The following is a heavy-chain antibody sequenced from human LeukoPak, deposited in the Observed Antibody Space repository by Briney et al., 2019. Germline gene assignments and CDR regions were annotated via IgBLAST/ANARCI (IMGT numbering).Heavy chain of an antibody. Sequence: SQTLSLTFTVSGGSISSRGYYWNLIRQHPGKGLEWIGYIYYSGSTYYNPSLKSRVTISLDTSKNQFSLKLNSVTAADTAVYYCATLRWTVTTKAFDFCVQGTLVTVSS. V-gene: IGHV4-31*03. CDR1: GGSISSRGYY. CDR3: ATLRWTVTTKAFDF. J-gene: IGHJ4*02. D-gene: IGHD4-17*01. CDR2: IYYSGST.